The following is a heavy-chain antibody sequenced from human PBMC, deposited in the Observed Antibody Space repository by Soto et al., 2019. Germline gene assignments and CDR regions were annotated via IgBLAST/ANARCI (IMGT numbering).Heavy chain of an antibody. V-gene: IGHV3-30-3*01. CDR1: GFTFSSYA. D-gene: IGHD7-27*01. Sequence: QVQLVESGGGVVQPGRSLRLSCAASGFTFSSYAMHWVRQAPGKGLEWVAVISYDGSNKYYADSVKGRFTISRDNSQNTLYREMNSLRAEDTAVYYCERGLSLGDYCDYWGQGILVTVSS. CDR3: ERGLSLGDYCDY. J-gene: IGHJ4*02. CDR2: ISYDGSNK.